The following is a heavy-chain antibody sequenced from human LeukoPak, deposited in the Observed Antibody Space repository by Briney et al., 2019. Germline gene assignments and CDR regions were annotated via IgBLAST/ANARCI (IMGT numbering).Heavy chain of an antibody. CDR2: IYYSGST. CDR1: DGSISSYY. D-gene: IGHD3-3*01. Sequence: SETLSLTCTVSDGSISSYYWSLIRQPPGKGLEWIGYIYYSGSTNYNPSLKSRVTISVDTSKNQFSLKLSSVTAADTAVYYCARSYDFWSGYNYWGQGTLVTVSS. J-gene: IGHJ4*02. CDR3: ARSYDFWSGYNY. V-gene: IGHV4-59*08.